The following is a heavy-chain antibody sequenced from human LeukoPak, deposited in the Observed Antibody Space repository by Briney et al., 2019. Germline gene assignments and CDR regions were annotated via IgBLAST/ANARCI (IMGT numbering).Heavy chain of an antibody. Sequence: PSETLSLTCTVSGGSISSYYWGWVRQPPGKGLEWFGYIYYSGSTNYNPSLKSRVTISVDTSKNQFSLKLSSVTAADTAVYYCARGDSSGYYYLDYWGQGTLVTVSS. CDR1: GGSISSYY. CDR2: IYYSGST. V-gene: IGHV4-59*01. J-gene: IGHJ4*01. CDR3: ARGDSSGYYYLDY. D-gene: IGHD3-22*01.